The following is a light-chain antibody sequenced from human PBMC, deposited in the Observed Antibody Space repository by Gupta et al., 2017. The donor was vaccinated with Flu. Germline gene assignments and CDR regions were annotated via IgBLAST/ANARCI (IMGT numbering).Light chain of an antibody. CDR3: QQNSDWSRT. CDR1: QSVGSN. CDR2: CAS. J-gene: IGKJ4*01. V-gene: IGKV3-15*01. Sequence: DRVMTQSPATLSVSPGDRATLSCRASQSVGSNLTWYQRKPGQAPRLLIYCASTRDTGVPERFSGSGSGTEFTLSINSLQSEDFAVYYCQQNSDWSRTFGGGTKVEVK.